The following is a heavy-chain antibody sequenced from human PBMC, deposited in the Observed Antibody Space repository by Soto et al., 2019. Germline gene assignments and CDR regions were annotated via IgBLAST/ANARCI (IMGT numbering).Heavy chain of an antibody. Sequence: GGSLRLSCLASGFTFSDYAMPCVRHVPGRGLEWVSVISWHSGSIGYADSVNGRFTISIDXXRNSLYLQMNSLRAEDTALYYCAKDRAARRLRYYYYGMDVWGQGTTVTVSS. CDR3: AKDRAARRLRYYYYGMDV. J-gene: IGHJ6*02. V-gene: IGHV3-9*01. CDR2: ISWHSGSI. CDR1: GFTFSDYA. D-gene: IGHD6-25*01.